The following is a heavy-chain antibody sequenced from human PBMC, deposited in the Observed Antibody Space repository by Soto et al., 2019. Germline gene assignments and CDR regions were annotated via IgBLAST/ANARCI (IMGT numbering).Heavy chain of an antibody. CDR2: INAGNGNT. Sequence: ASVKVSCKASGYTFTSYAMHWVRQAPGQRLEWMGWINAGNGNTKYSQKFQGRVTITRDTSASTAYMELSSLRSEDTAVYYCARVGTYGDYAYYSDSSGLDALVPLSS. V-gene: IGHV1-3*01. D-gene: IGHD4-17*01. CDR1: GYTFTSYA. J-gene: IGHJ4*01. CDR3: ARVGTYGDYAYYSDS.